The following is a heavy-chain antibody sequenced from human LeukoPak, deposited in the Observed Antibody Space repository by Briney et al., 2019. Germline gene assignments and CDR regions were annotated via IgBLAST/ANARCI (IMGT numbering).Heavy chain of an antibody. CDR3: ARQWYCSGGSCWPFDY. V-gene: IGHV4-59*08. CDR2: IYYSGST. CDR1: GASISSYY. Sequence: SETLSLTCTVSGASISSYYWSWIRQPPGKGLEWIGFIYYSGSTYYNPSLKSRVTISVDTSKNQFSLKLSSVTAADTAVYYCARQWYCSGGSCWPFDYWGQGTLVTVSS. J-gene: IGHJ4*02. D-gene: IGHD2-15*01.